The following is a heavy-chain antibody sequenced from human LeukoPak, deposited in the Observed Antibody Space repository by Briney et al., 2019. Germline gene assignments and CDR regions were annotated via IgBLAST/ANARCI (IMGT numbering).Heavy chain of an antibody. CDR1: GYTLTELS. CDR3: ATTGPGIVGATIDNWFDP. CDR2: FDPEDGET. Sequence: ASVKVSCKLSGYTLTELSMHWVRQAPGKGLEWMGGFDPEDGETIYAQKFQGRVTMTEDTSTDTAYMELSSLRSEDTAVYYCATTGPGIVGATIDNWFDPWGQGTLVTVSS. D-gene: IGHD1-26*01. J-gene: IGHJ5*02. V-gene: IGHV1-24*01.